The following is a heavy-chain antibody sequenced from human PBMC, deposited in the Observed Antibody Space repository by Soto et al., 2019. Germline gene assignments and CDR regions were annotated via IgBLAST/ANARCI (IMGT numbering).Heavy chain of an antibody. D-gene: IGHD3-10*01. CDR3: AKFRAGSGSYFDS. Sequence: EVQLLESGGGLAQPGGSQRISCGASGFIFSSYAMSWVRQAPGKGLEWVSSISGSGANTYYADSVKGRLTISRDNSENTLYLEINGLRAEDTAVSYCAKFRAGSGSYFDSWGQGTLVTVSS. J-gene: IGHJ4*02. V-gene: IGHV3-23*01. CDR1: GFIFSSYA. CDR2: ISGSGANT.